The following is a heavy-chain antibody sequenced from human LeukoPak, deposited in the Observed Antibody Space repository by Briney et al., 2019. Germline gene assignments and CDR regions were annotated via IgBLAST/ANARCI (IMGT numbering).Heavy chain of an antibody. CDR1: GFTFSSFA. J-gene: IGHJ4*02. CDR2: ISGSGINT. Sequence: HSGGSLRLSCAASGFTFSSFAMGWVRQAPGKGLEWVSGISGSGINTYYADAVKGRFTISRDNSKGTLYLQMNSLRAEDTAIYYCAKDRRVGCSTTTCYLFDSWGQGTLVTVSS. D-gene: IGHD2-2*01. V-gene: IGHV3-23*01. CDR3: AKDRRVGCSTTTCYLFDS.